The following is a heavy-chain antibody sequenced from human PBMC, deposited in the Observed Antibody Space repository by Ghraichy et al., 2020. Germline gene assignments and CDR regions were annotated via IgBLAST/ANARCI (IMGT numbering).Heavy chain of an antibody. CDR3: ARQTWNSAFFDF. V-gene: IGHV1-2*04. Sequence: ASVKVSCKTSGYTFTGHYIHWVRQAPGQGLEWMGWVNPNSGVTKYAQKFLDWVTMTMDTSIATAYVEVTRLRSGDTAMYYCARQTWNSAFFDFWGQGTLVTVSS. D-gene: IGHD1-26*01. CDR2: VNPNSGVT. CDR1: GYTFTGHY. J-gene: IGHJ4*02.